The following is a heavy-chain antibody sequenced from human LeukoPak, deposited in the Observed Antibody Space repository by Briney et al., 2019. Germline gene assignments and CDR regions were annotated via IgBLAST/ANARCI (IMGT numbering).Heavy chain of an antibody. CDR2: IWYDGSNK. V-gene: IGHV3-33*06. Sequence: GGSLRLSCAASGFTFSSYGMHWVRQAPGKGLEWVAVIWYDGSNKYYADSVKGRFTISRGNSKNTLYLQMNSLRAEDTAVYYCAKDGGVGATPVDYWGQGTLVTVSS. CDR3: AKDGGVGATPVDY. D-gene: IGHD1-26*01. J-gene: IGHJ4*02. CDR1: GFTFSSYG.